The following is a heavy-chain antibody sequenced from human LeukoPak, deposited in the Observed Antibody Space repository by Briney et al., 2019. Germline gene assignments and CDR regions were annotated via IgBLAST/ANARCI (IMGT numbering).Heavy chain of an antibody. CDR3: ATHLSNTDNS. J-gene: IGHJ4*02. CDR1: GYSSIHYW. V-gene: IGHV5-51*01. Sequence: GESLKISCKGSGYSSIHYWIGWVRQMPGKGLGSTGIIYPVASDIRHSPSFQGQLTISAYTSISTAYLQWGSVKASDTAMYYCATHLSNTDNSWGQGTLVTVSS. D-gene: IGHD2/OR15-2a*01. CDR2: IYPVASDI.